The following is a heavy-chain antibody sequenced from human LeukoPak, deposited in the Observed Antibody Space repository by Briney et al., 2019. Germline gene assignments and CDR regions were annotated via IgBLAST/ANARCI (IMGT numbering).Heavy chain of an antibody. Sequence: GGSLRLSCAASGFTFSRHGMHWVRQAPGKGLEWVADINQDGSQKYYEDSMRGRFTNSRDNSKNTLYLQMNSLRAEDTAVYYCAKDRRVGYSYGSHAFDIWGQGTMVTVSS. J-gene: IGHJ3*02. V-gene: IGHV3-33*06. D-gene: IGHD5-18*01. CDR2: INQDGSQK. CDR3: AKDRRVGYSYGSHAFDI. CDR1: GFTFSRHG.